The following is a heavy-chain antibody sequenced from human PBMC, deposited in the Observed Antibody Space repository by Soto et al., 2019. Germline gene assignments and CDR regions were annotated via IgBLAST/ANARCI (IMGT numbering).Heavy chain of an antibody. V-gene: IGHV3-23*01. J-gene: IGHJ3*02. CDR3: AKGGYYDSSGWRAFDI. D-gene: IGHD3-22*01. CDR2: ISGSGGST. CDR1: GFTFSSYA. Sequence: GGSLRLSCAASGFTFSSYAMSWVRQAPGKGLEWVSAISGSGGSTYYADSMKGRFTISRDNSKNTLYLQMNSLRAEDTAVYYCAKGGYYDSSGWRAFDIWGQGTMVTVSS.